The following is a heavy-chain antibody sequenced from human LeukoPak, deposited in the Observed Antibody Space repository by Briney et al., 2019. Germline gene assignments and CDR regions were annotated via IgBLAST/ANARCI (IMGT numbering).Heavy chain of an antibody. CDR2: IYTSGST. D-gene: IGHD5-12*01. CDR1: GGSISSYY. V-gene: IGHV4-4*07. CDR3: ARGTPDGYSGYDLFDY. J-gene: IGHJ4*02. Sequence: SETLSLTCTVSGGSISSYYWSWIRQPAGKGLEWIGRIYTSGSTDYNPSLKSRVTMSVDTSKNQFSLKLSSVTAADTAVYYCARGTPDGYSGYDLFDYWGQGTLVTVSS.